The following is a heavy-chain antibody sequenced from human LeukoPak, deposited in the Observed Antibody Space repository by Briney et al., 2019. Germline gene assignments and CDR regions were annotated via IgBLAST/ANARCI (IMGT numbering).Heavy chain of an antibody. CDR3: ARAEMATKVDY. V-gene: IGHV4-61*02. Sequence: SETLSLTCTVSGGSISSGSYYWSWIRQPAGKGLEWIGRIYTSGSTNYNPSLKSRVTISVDTSKNQFSLKLSSVTAADTAVYYCARAEMATKVDYWGQGTLVTVSS. CDR2: IYTSGST. J-gene: IGHJ4*02. D-gene: IGHD5-24*01. CDR1: GGSISSGSYY.